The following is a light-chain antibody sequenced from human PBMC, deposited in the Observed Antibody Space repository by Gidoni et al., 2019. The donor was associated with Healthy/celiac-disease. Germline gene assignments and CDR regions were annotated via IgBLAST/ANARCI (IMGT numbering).Light chain of an antibody. CDR2: DAS. V-gene: IGKV1-33*01. Sequence: IQMTQSPSSLSASVGDRVTITCQASQDISNYLNWYQQKPGKAPKLLIYDASNLETGVPSRFSGSGSGTDFTFTISSLQPEEIATYYCQQYDNLLSFGGGTKVEIK. CDR3: QQYDNLLS. J-gene: IGKJ4*01. CDR1: QDISNY.